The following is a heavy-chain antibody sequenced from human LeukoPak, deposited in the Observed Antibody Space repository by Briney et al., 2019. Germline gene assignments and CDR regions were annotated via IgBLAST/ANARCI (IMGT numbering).Heavy chain of an antibody. CDR1: GFSFSSYG. CDR2: ISGSGSNT. Sequence: GGSLRLSCAASGFSFSSYGMHWVRQAPGKGLEWVSAISGSGSNTYYADSLRGRFTISRDNSKNTVLLQMNSLRAEDTAEYHCARERLVVGSAYFDFWGQGTLVTVSS. D-gene: IGHD1-26*01. V-gene: IGHV3-23*01. J-gene: IGHJ4*02. CDR3: ARERLVVGSAYFDF.